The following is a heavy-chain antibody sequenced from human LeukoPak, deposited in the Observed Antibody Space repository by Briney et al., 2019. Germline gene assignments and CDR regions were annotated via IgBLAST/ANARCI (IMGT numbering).Heavy chain of an antibody. V-gene: IGHV4-61*02. CDR1: GVSISSGRYY. Sequence: SETLSLTCTVSGVSISSGRYYWSWIRQPAGKGLEWIVRIYTTGSTNYNPSLKSRVTISVDTSKNQFSLKLSSVTAADTAVYYCARGPSYYYDSSGYLFDYWGQGTLVTVSS. CDR2: IYTTGST. J-gene: IGHJ4*02. D-gene: IGHD3-22*01. CDR3: ARGPSYYYDSSGYLFDY.